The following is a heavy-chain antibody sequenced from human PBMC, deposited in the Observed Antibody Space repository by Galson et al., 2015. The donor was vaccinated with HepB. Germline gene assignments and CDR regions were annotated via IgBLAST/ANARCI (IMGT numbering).Heavy chain of an antibody. CDR1: GYSFTNYW. CDR2: IDPSDSYT. D-gene: IGHD5-12*01. V-gene: IGHV5-10-1*01. Sequence: QSGAEVKKPGESLRISCKGSGYSFTNYWISWARQMPGKGLDWMGRIDPSDSYTKYSPSFQGHVTISADKSISTVYLQWSSLKASDTAVYYCACSPRLVATGFDSWGQGTLVTVSS. J-gene: IGHJ4*02. CDR3: ACSPRLVATGFDS.